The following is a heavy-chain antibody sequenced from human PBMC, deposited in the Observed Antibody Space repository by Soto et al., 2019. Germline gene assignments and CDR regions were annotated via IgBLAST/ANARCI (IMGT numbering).Heavy chain of an antibody. D-gene: IGHD6-19*01. V-gene: IGHV4-59*08. CDR1: GRSISRYY. CDR3: ARYIAVDNYNWFDP. J-gene: IGHJ5*02. CDR2: IYYSGST. Sequence: TSVTLSLPCTVSGRSISRYYWSWIRQPPGKGLEWIGYIYYSGSTNYNPSLKSRVTISVDTSKNQFSLKLSSVTAADTAVYYCARYIAVDNYNWFDPWGQGTLVTVPS.